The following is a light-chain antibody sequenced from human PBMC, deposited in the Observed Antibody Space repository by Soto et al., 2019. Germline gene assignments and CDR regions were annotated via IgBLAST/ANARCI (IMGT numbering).Light chain of an antibody. Sequence: QPVLTQSPSASASLGASVKLTCTLSSGHSSYAIAWHQQPPEKGPRYLMKLNSDGSHSKGDGIPDRFSGSSSGAERYLTISRLQSEDEADYYCQTWGNGIWVFGGGTKLTVL. J-gene: IGLJ3*02. CDR1: SGHSSYA. V-gene: IGLV4-69*01. CDR2: LNSDGSH. CDR3: QTWGNGIWV.